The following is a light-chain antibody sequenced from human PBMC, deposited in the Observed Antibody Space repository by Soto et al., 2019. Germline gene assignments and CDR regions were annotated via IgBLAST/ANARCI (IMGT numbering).Light chain of an antibody. CDR1: QSVTSSY. CDR2: GSA. Sequence: EIVLTQSPGTLSLSPGERATLSCRASQSVTSSYLAWYQQKPGQAPRLLIYGSATRATGIPDRFSGSGSGTEFTLTISSLQSEDSAVYYCQQYHSWPAFGEGTKV. CDR3: QQYHSWPA. J-gene: IGKJ1*01. V-gene: IGKV3-15*01.